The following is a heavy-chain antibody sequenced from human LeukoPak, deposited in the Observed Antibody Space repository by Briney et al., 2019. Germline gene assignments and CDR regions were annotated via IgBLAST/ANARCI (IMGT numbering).Heavy chain of an antibody. CDR3: ARGRYNYALEDYFDY. CDR2: IYYSGST. D-gene: IGHD5-18*01. CDR1: GGSISSYY. V-gene: IGHV4-59*01. Sequence: SETLSLTCTVSGGSISSYYWSWIRQPPGKGLEWIGYIYYSGSTNYNPSLKSRVTISVDTSKNQFSLKLSSVTAADTAVYYCARGRYNYALEDYFDYWGQGTLVTVSS. J-gene: IGHJ4*02.